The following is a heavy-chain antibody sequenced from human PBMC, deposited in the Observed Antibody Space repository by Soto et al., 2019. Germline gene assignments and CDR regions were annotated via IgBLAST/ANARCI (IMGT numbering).Heavy chain of an antibody. CDR1: SGSFSGYY. CDR3: ARVMGEWGTYYYYYGMDV. CDR2: ISQSGNT. V-gene: IGHV4-34*01. J-gene: IGHJ6*02. D-gene: IGHD3-16*01. Sequence: SETLSLTCSIYSGSFSGYYWSWIRQPPGKGLEWIGEISQSGNTNYSPSLKSRVSISIDTSMKQFSLNLASVSAADTAVYYCARVMGEWGTYYYYYGMDVWGQGTKVTVSS.